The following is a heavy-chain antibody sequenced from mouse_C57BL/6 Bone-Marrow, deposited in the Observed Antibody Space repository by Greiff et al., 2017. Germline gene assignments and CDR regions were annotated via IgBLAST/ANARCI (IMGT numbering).Heavy chain of an antibody. J-gene: IGHJ2*01. CDR3: ARENYYGSSLDY. V-gene: IGHV1-82*01. D-gene: IGHD1-1*01. Sequence: VKLVESGPELVKPGASVKISCKASGYAFSSSWMNWVKQRPGKGLEWIGRIYPGDGDTNYNGKFKGKATLTADKSSSTAYMQLSSLTSEDSAVYFCARENYYGSSLDYWGQGTTLTVSS. CDR2: IYPGDGDT. CDR1: GYAFSSSW.